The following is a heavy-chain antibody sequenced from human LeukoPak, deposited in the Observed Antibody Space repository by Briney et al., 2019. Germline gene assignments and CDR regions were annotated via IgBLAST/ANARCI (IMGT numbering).Heavy chain of an antibody. CDR2: INPNSGGT. CDR1: GYTFTGYY. CDR3: ARIGRGYSYGMFDP. Sequence: GASVKVSCKASGYTFTGYYMHWVRQAPGQGLEWMGWINPNSGGTNYAQKFQGRVTMTRDTSISTAYMELSSPRSEDTAVYYCARIGRGYSYGMFDPWGQGTLVTVSS. V-gene: IGHV1-2*02. J-gene: IGHJ5*02. D-gene: IGHD5-18*01.